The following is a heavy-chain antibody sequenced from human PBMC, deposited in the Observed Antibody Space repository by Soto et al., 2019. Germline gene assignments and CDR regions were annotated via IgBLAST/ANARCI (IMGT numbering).Heavy chain of an antibody. Sequence: GESLKISCAASGFTFSSYAMSWVRQSPGKGLEWVSAISGSGGSTYYADSVKGRFTISRDNSKNTLYLQMNSLRAEDTAVYYCAKAGYSSSWSYFDYWGQGTLVTVSS. CDR2: ISGSGGST. J-gene: IGHJ4*02. CDR1: GFTFSSYA. D-gene: IGHD6-13*01. CDR3: AKAGYSSSWSYFDY. V-gene: IGHV3-23*01.